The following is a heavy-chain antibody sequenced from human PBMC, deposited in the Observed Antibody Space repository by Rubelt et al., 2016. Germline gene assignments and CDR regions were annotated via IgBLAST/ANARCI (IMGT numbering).Heavy chain of an antibody. D-gene: IGHD2-2*03. CDR3: ARDGYGNTRAVNTIDY. CDR2: IRQDGNEK. Sequence: GGSLRLSCSASGFIFSTYWMTWVRQAPGKGLEWVANIRQDGNEKYYVDSVKGRFTISRDNAQNSLYLQMNRLRAGDTAIYYCARDGYGNTRAVNTIDYWGQGTLVTVSS. V-gene: IGHV3-7*03. CDR1: GFIFSTYW. J-gene: IGHJ4*02.